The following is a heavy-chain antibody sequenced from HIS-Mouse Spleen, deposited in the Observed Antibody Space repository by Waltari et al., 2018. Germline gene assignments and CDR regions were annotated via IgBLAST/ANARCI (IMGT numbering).Heavy chain of an antibody. CDR2: IYYRGST. Sequence: QLQLQESGPGLVKPSETLSLTCTVSGGSISSSSYYWGWIRQPPGKGLEWIGSIYYRGSTSSNPSLKSRVTISVDTAKNQFSLKLSSVTAADTAVYYCAREIPYSSSWYDWYFDLWGRGTLVTVSS. D-gene: IGHD6-13*01. V-gene: IGHV4-39*07. CDR1: GGSISSSSYY. J-gene: IGHJ2*01. CDR3: AREIPYSSSWYDWYFDL.